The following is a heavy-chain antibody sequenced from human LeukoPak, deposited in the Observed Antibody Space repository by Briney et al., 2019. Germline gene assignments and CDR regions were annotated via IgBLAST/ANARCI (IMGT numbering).Heavy chain of an antibody. V-gene: IGHV4-39*01. Sequence: SETLSLTCIVSGGSISSSRFYWGWIRQPPGKGLEWIGTIYYSGSTYYNPSLKSRVTISADTSKNQFSLNLSSVTAADTGVYHCARHVSSDLRIVVVTSDWYFDRWGRGTLVTVSS. CDR1: GGSISSSRFY. CDR2: IYYSGST. J-gene: IGHJ2*01. CDR3: ARHVSSDLRIVVVTSDWYFDR. D-gene: IGHD2-21*02.